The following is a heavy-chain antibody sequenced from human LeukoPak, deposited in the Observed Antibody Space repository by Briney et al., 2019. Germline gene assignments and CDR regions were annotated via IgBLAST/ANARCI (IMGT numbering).Heavy chain of an antibody. D-gene: IGHD6-19*01. Sequence: GGSLRLSCAGSGFTFSTYSMNWVRQAPGKGLEWVSYITGTSSTIWYADSVKGRFTISRDNAKNTLYLQMNSLRAEDTAVSYCAKERSSGWYDAFDIWGQGTMVTVSS. J-gene: IGHJ3*02. CDR2: ITGTSSTI. V-gene: IGHV3-48*01. CDR1: GFTFSTYS. CDR3: AKERSSGWYDAFDI.